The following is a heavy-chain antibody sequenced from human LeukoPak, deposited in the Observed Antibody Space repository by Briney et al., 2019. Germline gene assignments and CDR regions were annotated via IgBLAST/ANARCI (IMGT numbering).Heavy chain of an antibody. CDR3: AHRPPYGSGTYPFFDY. D-gene: IGHD3-10*01. J-gene: IGHJ4*02. CDR2: IYWNDDK. CDR1: GFSLTTTGVG. V-gene: IGHV2-5*01. Sequence: SGPTLVNPTQTLTLTFTFSGFSLTTTGVGVGWIRQPPGKALEWLALIYWNDDKRYNPSLKSRLTITKDTSKNQVVLTMTNMDPVDTATYYCAHRPPYGSGTYPFFDYWGQGTLVTVSS.